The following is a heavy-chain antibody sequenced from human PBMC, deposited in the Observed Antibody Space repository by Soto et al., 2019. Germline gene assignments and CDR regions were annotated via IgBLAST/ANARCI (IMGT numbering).Heavy chain of an antibody. J-gene: IGHJ4*02. D-gene: IGHD6-19*01. V-gene: IGHV3-23*01. CDR2: ISGSGGST. CDR1: GFTFSSYA. CDR3: AKTIAVAEQFDY. Sequence: FLRLSCAASGFTFSSYAMSWVRQAPGKGLEWVSAISGSGGSTYYADSVKGRFTISRDNSKNTLYLQMNSLRAEDTAVYYCAKTIAVAEQFDYWGQGTLVTVSS.